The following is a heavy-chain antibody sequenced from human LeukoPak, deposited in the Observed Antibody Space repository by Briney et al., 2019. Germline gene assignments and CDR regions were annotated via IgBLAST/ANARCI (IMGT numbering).Heavy chain of an antibody. V-gene: IGHV3-23*01. Sequence: GRSLRLSCAASGFTFSSHGMSWVRQAPGQGLEWVSVISGSGVSTYYADSVKGRFTISRDNSKNTLYLQMNSLRAEDTAVYYCAKDHGSLGSGLNWGQGTLVTVSS. J-gene: IGHJ4*02. D-gene: IGHD3-10*01. CDR3: AKDHGSLGSGLN. CDR2: ISGSGVST. CDR1: GFTFSSHG.